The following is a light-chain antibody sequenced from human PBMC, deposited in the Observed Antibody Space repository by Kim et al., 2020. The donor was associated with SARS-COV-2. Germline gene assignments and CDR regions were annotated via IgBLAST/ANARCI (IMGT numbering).Light chain of an antibody. CDR1: QSLSSSD. Sequence: CPGDEGTPSCRAGQSLSSSDLAWYQQKPGQAPRLLIYGASSRATGIPETFSGSGSGTDFTLTISRLEPEDFAVYFCQQYSSSPITFGQGTRLEIK. J-gene: IGKJ5*01. CDR2: GAS. CDR3: QQYSSSPIT. V-gene: IGKV3-20*01.